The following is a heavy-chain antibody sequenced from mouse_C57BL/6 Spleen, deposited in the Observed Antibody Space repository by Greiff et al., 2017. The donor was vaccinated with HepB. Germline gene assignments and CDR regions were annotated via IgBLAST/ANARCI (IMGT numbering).Heavy chain of an antibody. CDR2: IYPGSGST. Sequence: QVQLQQPGAELVKPGASVKMSCKASGYTFTSYWITWVKQRPGQGLEWIGDIYPGSGSTNYNEKFKSKATLTVDTSSSTAYMQLSRLTSEDSAVYYCAGIYYGYDRYFDVWGTGTTVTVSS. J-gene: IGHJ1*03. D-gene: IGHD2-2*01. V-gene: IGHV1-55*01. CDR3: AGIYYGYDRYFDV. CDR1: GYTFTSYW.